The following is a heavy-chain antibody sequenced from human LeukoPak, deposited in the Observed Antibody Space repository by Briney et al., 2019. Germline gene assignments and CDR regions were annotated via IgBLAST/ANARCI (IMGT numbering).Heavy chain of an antibody. Sequence: SETLSLTCAVFGGSLSGSYWSWLRQPPGKALEWIGEINHLGITKYNPSLESRLTISLGTSNNQFSLKLASVSAADTAMYFCARTEDCGTSSCYWFVHWGQGSPVTVSS. CDR1: GGSLSGSY. J-gene: IGHJ5*02. V-gene: IGHV4-34*01. D-gene: IGHD2-2*01. CDR3: ARTEDCGTSSCYWFVH. CDR2: INHLGIT.